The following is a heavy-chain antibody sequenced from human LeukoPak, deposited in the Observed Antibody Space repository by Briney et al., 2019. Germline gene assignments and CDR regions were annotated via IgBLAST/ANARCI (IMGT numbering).Heavy chain of an antibody. D-gene: IGHD3-10*01. CDR1: GFTFSNSA. J-gene: IGHJ4*02. V-gene: IGHV3-23*01. CDR2: ISGSGGYT. CDR3: AKDEYYGPGTYYIY. Sequence: GGSLRLSCAASGFTFSNSAMSWVRQAPGKGLEWVSAISGSGGYTFYADSVKGRFTISRDNSKNTLYLQMNSLRAEDTAVYYCAKDEYYGPGTYYIYWGQGTLVTVSS.